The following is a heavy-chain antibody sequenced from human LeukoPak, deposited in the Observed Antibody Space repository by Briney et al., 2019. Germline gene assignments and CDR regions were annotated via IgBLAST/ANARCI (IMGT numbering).Heavy chain of an antibody. CDR2: IYYSGST. Sequence: SGTLSLTCTVSGGSTSSGDYYWSWIRQPPGKGLEWIGYIYYSGSTYYNPSLKSRVTISVDTSKNQFSLKLSSVTAADTAVYYCASTTEESYNWFDPWGQGTLVTVSS. CDR3: ASTTEESYNWFDP. D-gene: IGHD1-1*01. CDR1: GGSTSSGDYY. V-gene: IGHV4-30-4*01. J-gene: IGHJ5*02.